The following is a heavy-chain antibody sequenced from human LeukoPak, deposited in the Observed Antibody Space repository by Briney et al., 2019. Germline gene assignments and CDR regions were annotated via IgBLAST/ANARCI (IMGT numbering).Heavy chain of an antibody. V-gene: IGHV4-39*07. J-gene: IGHJ2*01. Sequence: SETLSLTCTVSGGSISSGGYYWSWIRQHPGKGLEWIGEINHSGSTNYNPSLKSRVTISVDTSKNQFSLKLSSVTAADTAVYYCARGVRWLQLSYFDLWGRGTLVTVSS. CDR3: ARGVRWLQLSYFDL. CDR1: GGSISSGGYY. D-gene: IGHD5-24*01. CDR2: INHSGST.